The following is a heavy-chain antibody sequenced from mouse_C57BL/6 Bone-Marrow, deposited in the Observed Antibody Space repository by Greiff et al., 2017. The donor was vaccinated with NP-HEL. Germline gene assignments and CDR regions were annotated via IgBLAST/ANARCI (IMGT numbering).Heavy chain of an antibody. V-gene: IGHV1-81*01. Sequence: VKLMESGAELARPGASVKLSCKASGYTFTSYGISWVKQRTGQGLEWIGEIYPRSGNTYYNEKFKGKATLTADKSSSTAYMELRSLTSEDSAVYFCARRVYNDYDAGYAMDYWGQGTSITVSS. CDR1: GYTFTSYG. D-gene: IGHD2-4*01. CDR2: IYPRSGNT. CDR3: ARRVYNDYDAGYAMDY. J-gene: IGHJ4*01.